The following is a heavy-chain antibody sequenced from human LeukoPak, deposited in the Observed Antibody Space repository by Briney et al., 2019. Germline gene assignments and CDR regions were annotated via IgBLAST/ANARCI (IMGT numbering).Heavy chain of an antibody. CDR1: GFTFDDYA. CDR2: ISWNSGSI. V-gene: IGHV3-9*01. CDR3: ARYSSAADS. J-gene: IGHJ5*02. Sequence: GGSLRLSCAASGFTFDDYAMHWVRQAPGKGLEWVSGISWNSGSIGYADSVKGRFTISRDNSKNTLYLQMNSLRAEDTAVYYCARYSSAADSWGQGTLVTVSS. D-gene: IGHD6-13*01.